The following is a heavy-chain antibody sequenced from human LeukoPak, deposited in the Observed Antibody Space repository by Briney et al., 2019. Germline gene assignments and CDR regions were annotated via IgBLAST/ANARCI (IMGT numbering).Heavy chain of an antibody. V-gene: IGHV4-39*07. D-gene: IGHD6-6*01. CDR2: IYYSGST. J-gene: IGHJ4*02. CDR3: ARGVARSSKFHFSYYFDY. CDR1: GGSIGSNSYY. Sequence: SETLSLTCAVSGGSIGSNSYYWGWIRQPPGKGLEWIGSIYYSGSTYYNPSLKSRVTISVDTSKNQFSLKLSSVTAADTAVYYCARGVARSSKFHFSYYFDYWGQGTLVTVSS.